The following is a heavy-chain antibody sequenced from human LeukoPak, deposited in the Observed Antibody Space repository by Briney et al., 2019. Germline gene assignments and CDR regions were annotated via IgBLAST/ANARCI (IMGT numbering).Heavy chain of an antibody. V-gene: IGHV4-59*08. CDR1: GGSISNYY. CDR3: ARLGRDMVRGVIDY. CDR2: IYYSGST. Sequence: SETLSLTCTVSGGSISNYYWRWIRQPPGKGLEWIGYIYYSGSTNYNPSLKSRVTISVDTSKNQFSLKLSSVTAADTAVYYCARLGRDMVRGVIDYWGQGTLVTVSS. D-gene: IGHD3-10*01. J-gene: IGHJ4*02.